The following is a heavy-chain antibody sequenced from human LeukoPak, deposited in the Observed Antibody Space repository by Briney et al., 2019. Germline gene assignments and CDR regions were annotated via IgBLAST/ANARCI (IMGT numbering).Heavy chain of an antibody. CDR3: ARRSSIAVPLFDY. CDR1: GHRFTSYW. V-gene: IGHV5-51*01. CDR2: IYPGDSDT. J-gene: IGHJ4*02. Sequence: GESLKISCKVSGHRFTSYWIGWVRQMPGKGLEWMGIIYPGDSDTRYSPSFQGQVTISADKSIGTAHLQWSSLKASDTAMYYCARRSSIAVPLFDYWGQGTLVTVSS. D-gene: IGHD6-19*01.